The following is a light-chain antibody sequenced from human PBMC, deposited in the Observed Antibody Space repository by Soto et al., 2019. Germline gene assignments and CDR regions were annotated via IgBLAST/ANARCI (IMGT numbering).Light chain of an antibody. Sequence: QAVVIQPPSASGTPGQRVTISCSGSSSNIGTNAVNWCQQLPGTAPRLLIYSNDQRPPGVPGRFSGSKSGTSAFLGISGLQSEDEADYFCAVWDDSRNGWVFGGGTKVTVL. CDR3: AVWDDSRNGWV. CDR2: SND. CDR1: SSNIGTNA. J-gene: IGLJ3*02. V-gene: IGLV1-44*01.